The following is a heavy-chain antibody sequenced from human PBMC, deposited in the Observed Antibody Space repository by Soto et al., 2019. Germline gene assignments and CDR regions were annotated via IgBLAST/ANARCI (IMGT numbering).Heavy chain of an antibody. V-gene: IGHV4-59*01. CDR2: IYYSGST. Sequence: QVQLQESGPGQVKPSETLSLTCTVSGASITSSYWSWVRQPPGKGLEWIGSIYYSGSTNYNPSLKSRVTISVDTSNTLFSLRLSSVTAADTAVYYCARGRLGILEYWGQGTLVTVSS. CDR1: GASITSSY. CDR3: ARGRLGILEY. J-gene: IGHJ4*02. D-gene: IGHD7-27*01.